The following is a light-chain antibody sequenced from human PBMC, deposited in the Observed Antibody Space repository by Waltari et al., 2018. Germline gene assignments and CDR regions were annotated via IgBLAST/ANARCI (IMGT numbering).Light chain of an antibody. CDR2: DAS. V-gene: IGKV3-11*01. J-gene: IGKJ4*01. CDR1: QSVSSY. CDR3: QQRSNWPPFT. Sequence: IVLTQSPATLSLSPGERATLTRRASQSVSSYLAWYQQKPGQAPRLLIYDASNRATGIPARFSGSGSGTDFTLTISSLEPEDFAVYYCQQRSNWPPFTFGGGTKVEIK.